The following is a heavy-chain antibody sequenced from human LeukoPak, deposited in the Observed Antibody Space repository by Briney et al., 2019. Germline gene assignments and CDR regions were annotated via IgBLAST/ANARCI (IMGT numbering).Heavy chain of an antibody. CDR2: ISYSSETI. D-gene: IGHD3-10*01. Sequence: SLRLSCAASGFPFDEHAMHWVRQGPGKGQEWVSGISYSSETIGYVDSVKGRFTISRDNVRKSLYLQMNSLRIEDTALYYCAKDRGGGSQLGDAYDVWGQGTMVTVSS. V-gene: IGHV3-9*01. CDR1: GFPFDEHA. CDR3: AKDRGGGSQLGDAYDV. J-gene: IGHJ3*01.